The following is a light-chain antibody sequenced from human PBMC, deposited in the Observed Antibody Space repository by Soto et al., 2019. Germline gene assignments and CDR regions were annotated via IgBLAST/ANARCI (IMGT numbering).Light chain of an antibody. J-gene: IGKJ1*01. CDR1: QTVSSSS. V-gene: IGKV3-20*01. Sequence: DIGFTQSPGTLSLYKGERATLSCRASQTVSSSSLAWYQQKPGQAPRLLIFGASTRAAGFPDRFSGSGSGTDFTLTISRLEPEDFAVYYCQQYGSSPRTFGQGTKVDIK. CDR2: GAS. CDR3: QQYGSSPRT.